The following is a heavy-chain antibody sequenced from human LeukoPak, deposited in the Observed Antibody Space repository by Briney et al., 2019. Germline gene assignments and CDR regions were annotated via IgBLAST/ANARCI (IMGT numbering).Heavy chain of an antibody. CDR3: ARHAQAAAGTFDY. CDR1: GGSISSYY. CDR2: IYYSGST. Sequence: SETLSLTCTVSGGSISSYYWSWIRQPPGKGLEWIGYIYYSGSTNYNPSLKSRVTISVDTSKNQFSLKLSSVTAADTAVYYCARHAQAAAGTFDYWGQGTLVTVSS. V-gene: IGHV4-59*01. D-gene: IGHD6-13*01. J-gene: IGHJ4*02.